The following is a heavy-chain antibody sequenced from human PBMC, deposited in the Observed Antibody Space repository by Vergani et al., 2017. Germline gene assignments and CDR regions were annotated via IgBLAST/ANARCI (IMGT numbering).Heavy chain of an antibody. J-gene: IGHJ6*02. D-gene: IGHD2-2*01. CDR2: ISAYNGNT. CDR3: AYSYYSSTSCSRGGYYCYGMDV. V-gene: IGHV1-18*01. Sequence: QVQLVQSGAEVKKPGASVKVSCKASGYTFTSYGISWVRQAPGQGLEWMGWISAYNGNTNDAQKLQGRVTMTTDTSTSTAYMALGSLRSDDTAVYYCAYSYYSSTSCSRGGYYCYGMDVWGQGTTVTVSS. CDR1: GYTFTSYG.